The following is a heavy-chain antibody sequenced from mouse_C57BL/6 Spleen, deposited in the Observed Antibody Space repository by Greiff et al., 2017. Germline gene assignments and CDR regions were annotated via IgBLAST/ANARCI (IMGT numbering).Heavy chain of an antibody. V-gene: IGHV1-59*01. CDR1: GYTFTSYW. D-gene: IGHD2-5*01. Sequence: QVQLQQSGAELVRPGTSVKLSCKASGYTFTSYWMHWVKQRPGQGLEWIGVIDPSDSYTNYNQKFKGKATLTVDTSSSTAYMQLSSLTSEDSAVYYCARSGHSNSFAYWGQGTLVTVSA. CDR2: IDPSDSYT. CDR3: ARSGHSNSFAY. J-gene: IGHJ3*01.